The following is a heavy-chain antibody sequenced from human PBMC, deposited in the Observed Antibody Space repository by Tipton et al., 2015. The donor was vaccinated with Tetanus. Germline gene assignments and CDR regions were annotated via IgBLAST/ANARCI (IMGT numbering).Heavy chain of an antibody. CDR2: IYYSGST. CDR1: GASFRNDGYY. Sequence: TLSLTCTVSGASFRNDGYYWSWVRQHPGRGLEWIGYIYYSGSTYYNPSLKSPVTISVDTSKNQFSLTVSSVTAADTAVYFCARRLIQNWFDPWGQGTLVTVSS. CDR3: ARRLIQNWFDP. D-gene: IGHD2-8*01. V-gene: IGHV4-31*01. J-gene: IGHJ5*02.